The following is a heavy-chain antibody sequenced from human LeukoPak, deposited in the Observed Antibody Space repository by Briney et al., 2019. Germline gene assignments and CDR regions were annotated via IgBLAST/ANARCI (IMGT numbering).Heavy chain of an antibody. V-gene: IGHV1-3*01. CDR3: ARGPLTIRRNWFDP. Sequence: WASVKVSCKASGYTFTSYAMHWVRQAPGQRLEWMGWINAGNGNTKYSQKFQGRVTITRDTSASTAYMELSSLRSEDTAVYYCARGPLTIRRNWFDPWGQGTLVTVSS. CDR2: INAGNGNT. D-gene: IGHD3-10*01. CDR1: GYTFTSYA. J-gene: IGHJ5*02.